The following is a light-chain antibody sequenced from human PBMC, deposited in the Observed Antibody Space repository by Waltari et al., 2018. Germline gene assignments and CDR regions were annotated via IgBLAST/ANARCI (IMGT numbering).Light chain of an antibody. J-gene: IGLJ2*01. V-gene: IGLV1-44*01. Sequence: QSVLTQPPSASGAPGQRVTISCSGTYSNIGSNIVTWYQQPPGTAPKLLIYSNAYRPSGVPGGFSGFKSGTSASLAISGLQSEDEADYYCATWDDRLTGVVFGGGTRVTVL. CDR3: ATWDDRLTGVV. CDR1: YSNIGSNI. CDR2: SNA.